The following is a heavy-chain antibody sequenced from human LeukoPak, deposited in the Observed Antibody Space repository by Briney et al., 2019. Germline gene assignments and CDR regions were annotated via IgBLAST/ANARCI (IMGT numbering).Heavy chain of an antibody. CDR2: INPNSGGT. CDR3: AKEESMITFGGVIGTHYYYMDV. V-gene: IGHV1-2*02. D-gene: IGHD3-16*02. Sequence: ASVKVSCKASGYTFTGYYMHWVRQAPGQGLEWMGWINPNSGGTNYAQKFQGRVTMTRDTSISTAYMELSRLRSDDTAVYYCAKEESMITFGGVIGTHYYYMDVWGKGTTVTISS. J-gene: IGHJ6*03. CDR1: GYTFTGYY.